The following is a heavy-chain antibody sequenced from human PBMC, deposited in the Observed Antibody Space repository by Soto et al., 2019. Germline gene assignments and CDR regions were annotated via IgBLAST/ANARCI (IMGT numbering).Heavy chain of an antibody. CDR3: ARAGYCSGGTCFHGNCDY. J-gene: IGHJ4*02. CDR1: GYTFTTYY. CDR2: INPNGSST. V-gene: IGHV1-46*01. Sequence: QVQLVQSGAEVKRPGASVKVSCKASGYTFTTYYMHWVRQAPRQGLEWLGIINPNGSSTTYAQKFQGRVTMTRDTSTSTGYLELSSLRSEDTAVYYCARAGYCSGGTCFHGNCDYWGQGTLVTVSA. D-gene: IGHD2-15*01.